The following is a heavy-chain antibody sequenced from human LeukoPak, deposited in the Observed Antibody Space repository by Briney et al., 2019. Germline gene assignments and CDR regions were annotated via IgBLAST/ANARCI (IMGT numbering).Heavy chain of an antibody. CDR3: VRRFREGDCSGSKCYSFAY. Sequence: PGRSLRLSCEAYGFSLNSYWMHWVRQAPGEGPVWVSRISVDGRSTAYADSVKGRFTISRDNAKNTLYLEMNSLRAEDTAVYYCVRRFREGDCSGSKCYSFAYWGRGTLVTVSS. CDR2: ISVDGRST. V-gene: IGHV3-74*03. CDR1: GFSLNSYW. D-gene: IGHD2-15*01. J-gene: IGHJ4*02.